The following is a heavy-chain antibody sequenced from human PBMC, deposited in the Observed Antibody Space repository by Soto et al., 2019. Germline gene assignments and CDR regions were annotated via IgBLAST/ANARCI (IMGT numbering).Heavy chain of an antibody. J-gene: IGHJ4*02. CDR2: ITSSSSYI. D-gene: IGHD3-3*01. CDR1: GFTFSASD. CDR3: ARDLEDYNPALGY. Sequence: PWGSLGLSWVSSGFTFSASDMSWVRQAPGKGLDLVSSITSSSSYINYAESVKGRFTISRDNARNSLFLDMSSLTAGDTAVYYCARDLEDYNPALGYWGQGTLVTVSS. V-gene: IGHV3-21*01.